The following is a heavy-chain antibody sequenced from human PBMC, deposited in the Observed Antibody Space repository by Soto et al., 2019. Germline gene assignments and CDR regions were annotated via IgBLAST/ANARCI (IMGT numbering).Heavy chain of an antibody. Sequence: SVKVSCKASGGTFSSYAISWVRQAPGQGLEWMGGIIPIFGTANYAQKFQGRVTITADESTSTAYMEQSSLRSENTAVYYCGLLQQLGYYYGMDVWGQRTTVTVS. CDR2: IIPIFGTA. J-gene: IGHJ6*02. V-gene: IGHV1-69*13. D-gene: IGHD6-13*01. CDR1: GGTFSSYA. CDR3: GLLQQLGYYYGMDV.